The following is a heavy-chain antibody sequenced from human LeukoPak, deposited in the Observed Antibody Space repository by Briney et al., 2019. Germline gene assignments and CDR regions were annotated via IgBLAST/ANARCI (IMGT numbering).Heavy chain of an antibody. J-gene: IGHJ4*02. CDR2: ISNTGISI. CDR1: GFTFSNYE. V-gene: IGHV3-48*03. Sequence: GGSLRLSCAASGFTFSNYEMNWVRQAPGKGLEGVSYISNTGISINYADSVKGRFTISRDNAKNSLYLQMNILRAEDTAVYYCARRRNIALDYWGQGTLVTVSS. CDR3: ARRRNIALDY. D-gene: IGHD2/OR15-2a*01.